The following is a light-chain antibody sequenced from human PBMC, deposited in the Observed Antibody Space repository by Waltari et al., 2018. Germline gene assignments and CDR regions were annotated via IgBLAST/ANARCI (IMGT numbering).Light chain of an antibody. CDR3: QHYSSNWT. J-gene: IGKJ1*01. V-gene: IGKV4-1*01. CDR1: QSVLYSSNNENY. Sequence: DIVMTQSPDALAVSLGERATINCKSSQSVLYSSNNENYLSWYQQKPGQPPKLLIYWASSRESGVPDRFSGRGSGTEFTLTINSLQAEDVAVYYCQHYSSNWTFGQGTKVEIK. CDR2: WAS.